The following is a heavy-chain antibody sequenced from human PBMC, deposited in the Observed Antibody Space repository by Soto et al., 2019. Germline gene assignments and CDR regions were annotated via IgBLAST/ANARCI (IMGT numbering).Heavy chain of an antibody. D-gene: IGHD3-10*01. CDR3: ASRLRD. CDR2: ISYDGSNK. J-gene: IGHJ3*01. Sequence: QVQLVESGGGVVQPGRSLRLSCAASGFTFSSYAMHWVRQAPGKGLEWVAVISYDGSNKYYADSVKGRFTISRDNSKNTLYLQMNSLRAEDTAVYYCASRLRDWGKWTMVTVSS. CDR1: GFTFSSYA. V-gene: IGHV3-30-3*01.